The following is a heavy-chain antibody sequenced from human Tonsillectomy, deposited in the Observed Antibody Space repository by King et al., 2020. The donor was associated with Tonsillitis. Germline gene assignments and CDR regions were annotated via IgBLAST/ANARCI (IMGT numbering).Heavy chain of an antibody. V-gene: IGHV1-46*03. CDR3: ARTPRGAARPVYFDY. CDR2: INPSGGST. CDR1: GYTFTSYY. J-gene: IGHJ4*02. Sequence: QLVQSGAEVKKPGASVKVSCKASGYTFTSYYMHWVRQAPGQGLEWMGIINPSGGSTSYAQKFQGRVTMTRDTSTSTVYMELSSLRSEDTAGYYCARTPRGAARPVYFDYWGQGTLVTVSS. D-gene: IGHD6-6*01.